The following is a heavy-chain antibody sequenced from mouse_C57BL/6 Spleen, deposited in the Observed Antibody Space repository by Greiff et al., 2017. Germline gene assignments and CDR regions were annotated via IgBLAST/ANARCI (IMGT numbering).Heavy chain of an antibody. Sequence: QVQLQQSGAELVKPGASVKISCKASGYAFSSYWMNWVKQRPGKGLEWIGQIYPGDGDTNYNGKFKGKATLTADKSSSTAYMQLSSLTSEDSAVYFCARGDHSNYLYYLDYWGQGTTLTVSS. D-gene: IGHD2-5*01. CDR1: GYAFSSYW. CDR2: IYPGDGDT. J-gene: IGHJ2*01. CDR3: ARGDHSNYLYYLDY. V-gene: IGHV1-80*01.